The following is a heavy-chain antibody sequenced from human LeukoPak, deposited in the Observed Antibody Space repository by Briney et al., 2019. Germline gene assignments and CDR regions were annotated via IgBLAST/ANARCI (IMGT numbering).Heavy chain of an antibody. V-gene: IGHV4-34*01. Sequence: PSETLSLTCAVYGGSFSGFYWSWIRQPPGKGLEWIGETNHSGSTYYNPSLKSRATISVDTSKNQFSLKLSSVTAADTAVYYCARSIIPYYFDYWGQGTLVTVSS. J-gene: IGHJ4*02. CDR1: GGSFSGFY. CDR2: TNHSGST. CDR3: ARSIIPYYFDY.